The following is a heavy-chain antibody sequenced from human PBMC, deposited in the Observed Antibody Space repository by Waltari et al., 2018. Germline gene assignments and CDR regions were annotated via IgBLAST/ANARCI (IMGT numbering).Heavy chain of an antibody. D-gene: IGHD3-10*01. CDR1: GFTFDDYA. Sequence: EVQLVESGGGLVQPGRSLRLSCAASGFTFDDYAMHWVRQAPGKGLEWVSGISWNSGSIGYADSVKGRFTISRDNAKNSLYLQMNSLRAEDTALYYCAKDYYGSGSWDWFNPWGQGTLVTVSS. CDR2: ISWNSGSI. J-gene: IGHJ5*02. CDR3: AKDYYGSGSWDWFNP. V-gene: IGHV3-9*01.